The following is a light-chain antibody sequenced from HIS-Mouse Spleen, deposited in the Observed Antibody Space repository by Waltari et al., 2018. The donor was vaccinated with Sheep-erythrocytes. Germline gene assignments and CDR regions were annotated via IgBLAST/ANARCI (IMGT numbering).Light chain of an antibody. Sequence: QSALTQPRSVSGSPGQSVTISCTGTSSDVGGFTYVSWYQHHPGKAPKLMLYDVSKRPSGVPDRFSGSKSGNTASLTISGLQAEDEADYYCCSYAGSYNHVFATGTKVTVL. CDR3: CSYAGSYNHV. J-gene: IGLJ1*01. CDR1: SSDVGGFTY. CDR2: DVS. V-gene: IGLV2-11*01.